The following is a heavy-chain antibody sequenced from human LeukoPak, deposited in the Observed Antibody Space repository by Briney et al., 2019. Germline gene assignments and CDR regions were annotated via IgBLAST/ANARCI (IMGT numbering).Heavy chain of an antibody. V-gene: IGHV5-10-1*01. J-gene: IGHJ3*02. CDR3: ARQGGFYDNRGYNDAFDI. CDR1: GYIFSTYW. CDR2: IYPSDSYT. D-gene: IGHD3-22*01. Sequence: GESLRISCKGSGYIFSTYWIAWVRQMPGKGLEWMGIIYPSDSYTNYSPSFQGHVTISVDKSISTAYLQWSSLKASDTAMYYCARQGGFYDNRGYNDAFDIWGQGTVVTVSS.